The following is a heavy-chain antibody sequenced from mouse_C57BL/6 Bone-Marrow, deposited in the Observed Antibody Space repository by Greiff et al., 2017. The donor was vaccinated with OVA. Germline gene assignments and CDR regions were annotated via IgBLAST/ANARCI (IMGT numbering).Heavy chain of an antibody. CDR3: ARRSSYDYFDY. CDR2: INPGSGGT. CDR1: GYAFTNYL. J-gene: IGHJ2*01. Sequence: VQLQESGAELVRPGTSVKVSCKASGYAFTNYLIAWVKQRPGQGLEWIGVINPGSGGTNYNEKFKGKATLTADKSSSTAYMQLSSLTSEDSAVYFCARRSSYDYFDYWGQGTTLTVSS. V-gene: IGHV1-54*01. D-gene: IGHD1-1*01.